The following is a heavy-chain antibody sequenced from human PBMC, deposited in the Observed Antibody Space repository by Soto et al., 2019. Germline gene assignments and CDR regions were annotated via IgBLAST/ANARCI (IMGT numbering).Heavy chain of an antibody. J-gene: IGHJ6*02. CDR1: GGTFSSYA. Sequence: QVQLVQSGAEVKKPGSSVKVSCKASGGTFSSYAIRWVRQAPGQGLEWMGGIIPIFGTANYAQKFQGRVTITADESTSTAYMELSSLRSEDTAVYYCARAGMWRGNYYYYYGMDVWGQGTTVTVSS. CDR3: ARAGMWRGNYYYYYGMDV. CDR2: IIPIFGTA. D-gene: IGHD2-21*01. V-gene: IGHV1-69*01.